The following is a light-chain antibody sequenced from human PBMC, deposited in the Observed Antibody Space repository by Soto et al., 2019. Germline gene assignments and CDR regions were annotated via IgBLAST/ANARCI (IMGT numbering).Light chain of an antibody. V-gene: IGLV2-11*01. CDR2: DVS. J-gene: IGLJ3*02. CDR3: CSYAGSYIWV. CDR1: SSDVGGYNY. Sequence: QSALTQPHSVSGSPGQSVTISCTGTSSDVGGYNYVSWYQQHPGKAPKLMIYDVSKRPSGVPDRFSGSKSGNTASLTISGLQAEDEADYYCCSYAGSYIWVFGGGTKVTVL.